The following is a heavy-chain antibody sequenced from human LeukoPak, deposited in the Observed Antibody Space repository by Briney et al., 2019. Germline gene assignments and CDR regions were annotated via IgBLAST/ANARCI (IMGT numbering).Heavy chain of an antibody. CDR1: GYSFTNYW. V-gene: IGHV5-51*01. Sequence: ESLKISCKGSGYSFTNYWIGWVRQMPGKGLEWMGIIYPGDSDTIYSPSFQGQVTISADKSISTAYLQWNSLKASDTAMYYWARRTHYYSPFDYWGQGTLVTVSS. D-gene: IGHD3-22*01. CDR3: ARRTHYYSPFDY. J-gene: IGHJ4*02. CDR2: IYPGDSDT.